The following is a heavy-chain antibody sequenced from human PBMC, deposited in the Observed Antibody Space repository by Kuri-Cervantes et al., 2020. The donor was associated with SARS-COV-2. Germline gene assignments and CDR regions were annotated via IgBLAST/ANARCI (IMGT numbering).Heavy chain of an antibody. CDR3: ARHLLGDSGWVDY. Sequence: GSLRLSCTVSGGSISSYYWSWIRQPPGKGLEWIGYIYYSGSTNYNPSLKSRVTISVDTSKNQFSLKLSSVTAADTAMYYCARHLLGDSGWVDYWGQGTLVTVSS. V-gene: IGHV4-59*01. CDR1: GGSISSYY. CDR2: IYYSGST. J-gene: IGHJ4*02. D-gene: IGHD3-16*01.